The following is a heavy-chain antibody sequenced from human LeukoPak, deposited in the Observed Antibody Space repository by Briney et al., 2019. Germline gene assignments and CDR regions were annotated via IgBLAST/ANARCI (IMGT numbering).Heavy chain of an antibody. Sequence: GGSLRLSCAASGFTFSSYWMSWVRQAPGQGLEWVANTKEDGSEKYYVDSVKGRFTISRDNAKKSLYLQMNSLRAEDTAVYYCARDKGVVGQFDPWGQGTLVTVSS. CDR1: GFTFSSYW. J-gene: IGHJ5*02. D-gene: IGHD3-3*01. CDR2: TKEDGSEK. CDR3: ARDKGVVGQFDP. V-gene: IGHV3-7*01.